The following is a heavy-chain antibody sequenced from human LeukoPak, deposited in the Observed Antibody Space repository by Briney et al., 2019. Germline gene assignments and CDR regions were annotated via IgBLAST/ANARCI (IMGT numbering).Heavy chain of an antibody. D-gene: IGHD3-10*01. J-gene: IGHJ4*02. CDR3: ARVSDYYGSGSYLRV. CDR2: ISSSSSYT. V-gene: IGHV3-11*05. Sequence: GGSLRLSCAASGFTFSDYYMTWIRQAPGKGLEWVSYISSSSSYTNYADSVKGRFTISRDNGKNSLYLQMNSLRAEDTAVYYCARVSDYYGSGSYLRVWGQGTLVTVSS. CDR1: GFTFSDYY.